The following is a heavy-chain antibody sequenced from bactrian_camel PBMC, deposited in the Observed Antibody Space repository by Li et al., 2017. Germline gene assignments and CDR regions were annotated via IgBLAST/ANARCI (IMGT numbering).Heavy chain of an antibody. CDR3: AARRVPIIGPVCGWNDHTVWSY. Sequence: VQLVESGGGLVQPGGSLRLSCAASGFTLSSYAMSWVRQAPGKGLEWVALISGDSSTVYYADSAKGRFTISQDNAKNTVSLQMNNLNPEDTAMYYCAARRVPIIGPVCGWNDHTVWSYWGQGTQVTVS. CDR2: ISGDSSTV. J-gene: IGHJ4*01. CDR1: GFTLSSYA. D-gene: IGHD3*01. V-gene: IGHV3S40*01.